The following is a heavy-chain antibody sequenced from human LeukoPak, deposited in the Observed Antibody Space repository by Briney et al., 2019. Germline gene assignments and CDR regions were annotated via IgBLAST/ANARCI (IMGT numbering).Heavy chain of an antibody. CDR2: ISGSGDTT. J-gene: IGHJ4*02. Sequence: GGSLRLSCAASGFTFSSYGMTWVRQAPGKGLEWVSIISGSGDTTYYADSVKGRFTISRDNSKNTLYLQMNSLRAEDTAVYYCAKDRHPIIVVVPAATYLDYWGQGTLVTVSS. V-gene: IGHV3-23*01. D-gene: IGHD2-2*01. CDR3: AKDRHPIIVVVPAATYLDY. CDR1: GFTFSSYG.